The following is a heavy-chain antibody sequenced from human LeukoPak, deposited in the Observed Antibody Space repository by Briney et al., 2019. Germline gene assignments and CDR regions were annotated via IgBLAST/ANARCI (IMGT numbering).Heavy chain of an antibody. Sequence: SETLSLTCVLYGGSSSGYYWSWIRQPPGKGLEWIGEINHSGSTNYNPSLKSRVTISVGTSKNQFSLKLSSVTAADTTVYYCARRGPPRTLLRGVKSGWFDPWGQGTLVTVSS. CDR1: GGSSSGYY. V-gene: IGHV4-34*01. CDR2: INHSGST. J-gene: IGHJ5*02. CDR3: ARRGPPRTLLRGVKSGWFDP. D-gene: IGHD3-10*01.